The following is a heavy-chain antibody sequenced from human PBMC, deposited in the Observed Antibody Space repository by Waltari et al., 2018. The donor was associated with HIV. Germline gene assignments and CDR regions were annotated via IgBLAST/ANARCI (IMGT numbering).Heavy chain of an antibody. CDR1: GGSIRSTSYY. V-gene: IGHV4-39*01. Sequence: QLQLQESGPGLVKPSETLSLTCTISGGSIRSTSYYWGWLRQPPGKGLEWIGTIYYSGSTYYNPSLKSGVTISVDTSKNQFSLKLSSVTAADTAVYYCARLRGRGGITMIVPRFDPWGQGTLVTVSS. CDR3: ARLRGRGGITMIVPRFDP. J-gene: IGHJ5*02. D-gene: IGHD3-22*01. CDR2: IYYSGST.